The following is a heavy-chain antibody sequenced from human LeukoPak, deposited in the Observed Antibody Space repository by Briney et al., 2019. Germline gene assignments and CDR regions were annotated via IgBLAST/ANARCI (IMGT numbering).Heavy chain of an antibody. Sequence: SETLSLTCSAAGGSISNYYWNWLRQPAGKGLEWIGRIYASGSTNYNPSLKSRVTISMDKSKNHFSLNLKSVTAADTAFYYCARDFYGDDGHHPFDYWGQGIQVTVSS. CDR1: GGSISNYY. CDR2: IYASGST. D-gene: IGHD2/OR15-2a*01. V-gene: IGHV4-4*07. J-gene: IGHJ4*02. CDR3: ARDFYGDDGHHPFDY.